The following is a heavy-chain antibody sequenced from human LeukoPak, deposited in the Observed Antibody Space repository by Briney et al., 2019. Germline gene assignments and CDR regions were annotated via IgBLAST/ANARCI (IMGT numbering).Heavy chain of an antibody. CDR3: ATDRIGYQLSDY. CDR2: IPYDGSNK. Sequence: GGSLRLSCAASGFTFSYYGMHWVRQAPGKGLEWVAFIPYDGSNKYFADSVEGRFTISRDNSKNTLYLQMNSLRAEDTAVYYCATDRIGYQLSDYWGQGTLVTVSS. CDR1: GFTFSYYG. V-gene: IGHV3-30*02. D-gene: IGHD2-2*01. J-gene: IGHJ4*02.